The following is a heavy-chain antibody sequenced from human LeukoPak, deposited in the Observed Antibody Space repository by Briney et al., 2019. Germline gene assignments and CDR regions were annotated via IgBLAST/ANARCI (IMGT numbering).Heavy chain of an antibody. V-gene: IGHV3-9*01. Sequence: GGSLRLFCAASGFTFDDYAMHWVRQAPGKVLEWVSGIIWNGGTIAYADSVKGRFTISRDNAKNSLYLQMNSLRAEDTALYYCAKDIATGNRLYYFDYWGQGTLVTVSS. D-gene: IGHD1-14*01. CDR2: IIWNGGTI. CDR3: AKDIATGNRLYYFDY. J-gene: IGHJ4*02. CDR1: GFTFDDYA.